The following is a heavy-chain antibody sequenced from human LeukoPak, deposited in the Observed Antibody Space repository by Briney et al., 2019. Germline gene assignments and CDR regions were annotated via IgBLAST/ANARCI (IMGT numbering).Heavy chain of an antibody. CDR2: ISDRDGST. J-gene: IGHJ4*02. D-gene: IGHD2-15*01. CDR3: AKDWDMAPGY. Sequence: PGGSLRLSCAASGFTFSSYAMSWVRQAPGKGLQWVSSISDRDGSTYYADSVKGRFTISRDNSKNTLYLQMNCLRAEDTAVYYCAKDWDMAPGYWGQGTLVTVSS. CDR1: GFTFSSYA. V-gene: IGHV3-23*01.